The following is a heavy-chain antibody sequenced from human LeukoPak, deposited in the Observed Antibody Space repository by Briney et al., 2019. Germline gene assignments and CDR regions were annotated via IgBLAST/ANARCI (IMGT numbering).Heavy chain of an antibody. Sequence: GSLRLSCAASGFTFSSYSMNWVRQAPGKGLEWVSSISSSSTYIYYADSVKGRFSISRDNAKNSLYLQMNSLRAEDTAVYYCARSELTSATDYWGQGTPVTVSS. CDR3: ARSELTSATDY. CDR1: GFTFSSYS. J-gene: IGHJ4*02. CDR2: ISSSSTYI. D-gene: IGHD5-12*01. V-gene: IGHV3-21*01.